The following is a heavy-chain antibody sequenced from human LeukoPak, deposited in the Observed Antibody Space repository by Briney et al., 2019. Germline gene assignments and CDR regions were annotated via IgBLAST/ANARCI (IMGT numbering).Heavy chain of an antibody. J-gene: IGHJ4*02. Sequence: GGSLRLSCAASGFTFNIFGMHWVRQVPGNGLEWLAVLWADGKTAHYADSVKGRFTISRDSSENTLYLQMNSLRSEDTAVYYCVKESAAGATFHFDYWGQGTLVTVSS. D-gene: IGHD6-13*01. CDR2: LWADGKTA. CDR1: GFTFNIFG. V-gene: IGHV3-33*06. CDR3: VKESAAGATFHFDY.